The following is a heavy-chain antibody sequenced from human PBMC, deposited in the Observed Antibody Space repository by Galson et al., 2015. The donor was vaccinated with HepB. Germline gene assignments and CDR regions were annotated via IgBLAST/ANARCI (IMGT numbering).Heavy chain of an antibody. CDR1: GFTFSSYG. J-gene: IGHJ4*02. CDR2: IWYDGSNK. D-gene: IGHD6-19*01. CDR3: AREPGYSSGWHYGGYYFDY. V-gene: IGHV3-33*08. Sequence: SLRLSCAASGFTFSSYGMHWVRQAPGKGLEWVAVIWYDGSNKYYADSVKGRFTISRDNSKNTLYLQMNSLRAEDTAVYYCAREPGYSSGWHYGGYYFDYWGQGTLVTVSS.